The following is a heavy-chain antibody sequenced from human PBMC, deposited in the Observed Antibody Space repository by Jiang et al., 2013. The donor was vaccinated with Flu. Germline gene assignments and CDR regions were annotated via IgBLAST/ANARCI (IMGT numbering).Heavy chain of an antibody. Sequence: VQLVESGAEVKTPGASVKVSCKASGYTFIGYYMYWVRQAPGQGLEWMGRINPNTGDTNYAQKFQGRVTMTRDTSITTAYMELNRLRSDDTAVYYCARDRGFWSGSGGMDVWGQGTTGHRSP. V-gene: IGHV1-2*06. D-gene: IGHD3-3*01. J-gene: IGHJ6*02. CDR1: GYTFIGYY. CDR3: ARDRGFWSGSGGMDV. CDR2: INPNTGDT.